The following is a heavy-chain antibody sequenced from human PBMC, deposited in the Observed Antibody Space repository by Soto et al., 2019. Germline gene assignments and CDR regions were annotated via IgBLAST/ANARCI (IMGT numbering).Heavy chain of an antibody. CDR2: ISGSGGST. J-gene: IGHJ4*02. D-gene: IGHD4-17*01. CDR3: AKISLGADYGGNQVDY. Sequence: EVQLLESGGGLVQPGGSLRLSCAASGFTFSSYAMSWVRQAPGKGLEWVSAISGSGGSTYYADSVKGRFTISRDNSKNTLYLQMNSLRAEDTAVYYCAKISLGADYGGNQVDYWGQGTLVTVSS. V-gene: IGHV3-23*01. CDR1: GFTFSSYA.